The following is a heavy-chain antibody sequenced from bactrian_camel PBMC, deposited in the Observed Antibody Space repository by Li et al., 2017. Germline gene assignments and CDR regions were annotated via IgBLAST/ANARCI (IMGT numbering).Heavy chain of an antibody. CDR3: AADAYCSGGHCYSACGF. D-gene: IGHD2*01. V-gene: IGHV3S53*01. J-gene: IGHJ6*01. Sequence: QVQLVESGGGSVQAGGSLRLSCAASGGTNCIYGMSWYRQAPGKEREFVSHIETDGSTTYADSVRGRFTISQDNNENILYLQMNNLQPEDTAMYYCAADAYCSGGHCYSACGFWGQGTQVTVS. CDR1: GGTNCIYG. CDR2: IETDGST.